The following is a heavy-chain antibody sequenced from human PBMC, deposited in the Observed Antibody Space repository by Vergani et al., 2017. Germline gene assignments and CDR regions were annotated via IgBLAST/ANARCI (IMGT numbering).Heavy chain of an antibody. Sequence: QLQLQESGPGLVKPSETLSLTCTVSGVSIGSNSYYWGWIRQPPGKGLEWIGTIYYTGTTYYPSLKSRVTISVDTSNNQFSLRMTSLTAADTAIYYCARDRDLYCRSTTSCHNWFDPWGQGSLVTVSS. CDR1: GVSIGSNSYY. CDR3: ARDRDLYCRSTTSCHNWFDP. CDR2: IYYTGTT. D-gene: IGHD2/OR15-2a*01. V-gene: IGHV4-39*07. J-gene: IGHJ5*02.